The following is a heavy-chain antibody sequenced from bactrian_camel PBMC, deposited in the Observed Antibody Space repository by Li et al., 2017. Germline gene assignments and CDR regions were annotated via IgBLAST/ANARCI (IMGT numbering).Heavy chain of an antibody. CDR2: IDKLDSRR. V-gene: IGHV3S63*01. Sequence: QVQLVESGGGSMEAGGSLRLSCTVSGSTRNCMGWFRQAPGKEREGVAFIDKLDSRRGYADSVKGRFTISRDNDKNILYLQMNNLTPEDTGVYYCAADPKKWLCSWFRTDFASWGQGTQVTVS. CDR1: GSTRNC. D-gene: IGHD6*01. CDR3: AADPKKWLCSWFRTDFAS. J-gene: IGHJ6*01.